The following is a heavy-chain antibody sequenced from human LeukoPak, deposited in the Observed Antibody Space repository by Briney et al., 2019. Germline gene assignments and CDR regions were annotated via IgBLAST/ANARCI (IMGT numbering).Heavy chain of an antibody. CDR2: FSGSGGST. V-gene: IGHV3-23*01. J-gene: IGHJ4*02. CDR3: ARVYYYGSGSRRPVDY. D-gene: IGHD3-10*01. CDR1: GFTFSSFA. Sequence: GGSLRLSCAASGFTFSSFAMSWVRQAPGKGLEWVSTFSGSGGSTYYADSVKGRFSISRDNSKNTLYLQMNSLRAEDTAVYYCARVYYYGSGSRRPVDYWGQGTLVTVSS.